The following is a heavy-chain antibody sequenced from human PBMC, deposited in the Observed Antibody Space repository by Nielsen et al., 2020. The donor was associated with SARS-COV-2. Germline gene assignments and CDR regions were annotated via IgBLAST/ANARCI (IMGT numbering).Heavy chain of an antibody. CDR3: AKRSGYTSGWYGDY. J-gene: IGHJ4*02. Sequence: GESLKISCAATGFTVSSNYMSWVRQAAGKGLEWVSVIYTDGSTYYADSVKGRFTVSRDNSKNTLYLQMNSLRAEDTAVYYCAKRSGYTSGWYGDYWGQGTLVTVSS. V-gene: IGHV3-53*01. CDR1: GFTVSSNY. CDR2: IYTDGST. D-gene: IGHD6-19*01.